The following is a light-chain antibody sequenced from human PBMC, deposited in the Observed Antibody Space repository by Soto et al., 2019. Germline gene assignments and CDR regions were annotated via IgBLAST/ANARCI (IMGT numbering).Light chain of an antibody. J-gene: IGLJ1*01. CDR3: GSYTRSSTYD. V-gene: IGLV2-14*01. Sequence: QSLLTQPASVSGSPGQSITVSCTGTRSDVGSYNFVSWYQQHPGKAPKLLIFEVTNRPSGVSDRFSGSTSGNTASLTISGLQAEDEADYYCGSYTRSSTYDFGSGTKVTVL. CDR2: EVT. CDR1: RSDVGSYNF.